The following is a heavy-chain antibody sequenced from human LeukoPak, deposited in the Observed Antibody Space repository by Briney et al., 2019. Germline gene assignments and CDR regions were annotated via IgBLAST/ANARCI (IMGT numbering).Heavy chain of an antibody. V-gene: IGHV1-2*02. CDR2: INPNSGGT. J-gene: IGHJ5*02. D-gene: IGHD3-9*01. CDR3: ARDPYYDILTGYYKRSWFDP. CDR1: GYTFTGYY. Sequence: GASVKVSCKASGYTFTGYYMHWVRQAPGQGLKWMGWINPNSGGTNYAQKFQGRVTMTRDTSISTAYMELSRLRSDDTAVYYCARDPYYDILTGYYKRSWFDPWGQGTLVTVSS.